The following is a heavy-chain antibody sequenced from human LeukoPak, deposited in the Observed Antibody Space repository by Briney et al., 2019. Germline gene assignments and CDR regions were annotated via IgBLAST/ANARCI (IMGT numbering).Heavy chain of an antibody. Sequence: SEALSLTCTVSGGSISSYYWSWLRQPPGKGLEGIGYIYYSGSTNYNPSLKSRVTIQVDTSKNQFSLKLSSVTAADTAVYYCARHISYYDSPYYFDYWGQGTLVTVSS. V-gene: IGHV4-59*08. CDR3: ARHISYYDSPYYFDY. CDR2: IYYSGST. D-gene: IGHD3-22*01. CDR1: GGSISSYY. J-gene: IGHJ4*02.